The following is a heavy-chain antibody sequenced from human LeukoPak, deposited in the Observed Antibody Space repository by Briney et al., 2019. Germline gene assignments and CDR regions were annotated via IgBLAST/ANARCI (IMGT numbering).Heavy chain of an antibody. CDR1: GGSISSYY. J-gene: IGHJ3*02. CDR2: IYYSGST. D-gene: IGHD6-25*01. Sequence: PSETLSLTCTVSGGSISSYYWSWIRQPPGKGLEWIGYIYYSGSTNYNPSLKSRVTISVDTSKNQFSLKLSSVTAADTAVYYCARLRQQRHGRNAFDIWGQGTMVTVSS. V-gene: IGHV4-59*12. CDR3: ARLRQQRHGRNAFDI.